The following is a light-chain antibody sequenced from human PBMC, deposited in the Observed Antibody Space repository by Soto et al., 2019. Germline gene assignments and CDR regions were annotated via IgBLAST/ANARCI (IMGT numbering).Light chain of an antibody. Sequence: DIVWTQCPGTPSLSPGERATLSCRASQSVSNNYLAWYQQKPGQAPRLLIYGASTRATGIPARFSGSGSGTEFTLTISSLQSEDIAVYYCQPYNNWWTFGQGTKVDIK. CDR2: GAS. CDR1: QSVSNN. CDR3: QPYNNWWT. J-gene: IGKJ1*01. V-gene: IGKV3-15*01.